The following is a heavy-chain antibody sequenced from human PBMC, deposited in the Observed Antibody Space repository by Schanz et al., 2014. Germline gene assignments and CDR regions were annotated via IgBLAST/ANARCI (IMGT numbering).Heavy chain of an antibody. J-gene: IGHJ6*02. V-gene: IGHV3-9*02. D-gene: IGHD2-15*01. CDR2: ILLRSGHR. Sequence: EVQLVESGGGLVQPGRSLRLSCVVSGVTSDDYGMHWVRQVPGKGLEWVSGILLRSGHRDYANSVKDRFIISRDRSSLYLQTNSLRDEGTAFYCIVKDLGPGGADVWGQGTTVTVSS. CDR3: VKDLGPGGADV. CDR1: GVTSDDYG.